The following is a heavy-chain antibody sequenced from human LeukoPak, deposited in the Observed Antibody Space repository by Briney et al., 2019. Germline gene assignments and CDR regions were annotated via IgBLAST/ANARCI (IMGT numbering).Heavy chain of an antibody. CDR3: ARQTDIVATFQGDWFDP. V-gene: IGHV3-74*01. D-gene: IGHD5-12*01. CDR1: GFTFSSYA. J-gene: IGHJ5*02. CDR2: INSDGSST. Sequence: GGSLRLSCAASGFTFSSYAMNWVRQAPGKGLVWVSRINSDGSSTSYADSVKGRFTISRDNAKNTLYLQMNSLRAEDTAVYYCARQTDIVATFQGDWFDPWGQGTLVTVSS.